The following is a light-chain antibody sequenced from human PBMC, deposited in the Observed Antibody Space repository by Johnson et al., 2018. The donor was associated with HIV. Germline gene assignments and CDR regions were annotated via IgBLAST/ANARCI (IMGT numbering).Light chain of an antibody. Sequence: QSVLTQPPSVSAAPGQKVTISCSGSSSDMGNYAVSWYQQLPGTAPKLLIYENNKRPSGIPDRFSDSKSGTSAILAITGLQTGDEADYYCGTWDTSLGAQYVFGSGTKVTVL. CDR1: SSDMGNYA. CDR2: ENN. V-gene: IGLV1-51*02. CDR3: GTWDTSLGAQYV. J-gene: IGLJ1*01.